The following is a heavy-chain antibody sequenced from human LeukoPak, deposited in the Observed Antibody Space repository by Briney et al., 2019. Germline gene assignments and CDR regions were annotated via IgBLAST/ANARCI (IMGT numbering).Heavy chain of an antibody. CDR3: ATDIAVAGVRGEFDY. J-gene: IGHJ4*02. Sequence: GASVKVSCKVSGYTLTELSMHWVRQAPGKGLEWMGGFDPEDGETIYAQKFQGRVTMTEDTFTDTAYMELSSLRSEDTAVYYCATDIAVAGVRGEFDYWGQGTLVTVSS. V-gene: IGHV1-24*01. D-gene: IGHD6-19*01. CDR2: FDPEDGET. CDR1: GYTLTELS.